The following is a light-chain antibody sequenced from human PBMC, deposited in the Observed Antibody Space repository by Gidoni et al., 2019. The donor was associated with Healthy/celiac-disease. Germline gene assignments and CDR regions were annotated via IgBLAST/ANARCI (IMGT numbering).Light chain of an antibody. CDR2: TAS. CDR1: QSISSW. CDR3: QQYMSYPWT. Sequence: DSQMTQSPSTLSASVGDRVTITCRASQSISSWLAWYQQKPGKAPKLLFYTASSLDSGVPSRFSGSGSGTEFTLTISGLQPDDFATYYCQQYMSYPWTFXXXTKVEIK. V-gene: IGKV1-5*03. J-gene: IGKJ1*01.